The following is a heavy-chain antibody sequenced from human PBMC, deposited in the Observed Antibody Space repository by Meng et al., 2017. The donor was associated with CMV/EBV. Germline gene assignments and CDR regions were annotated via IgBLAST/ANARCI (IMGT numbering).Heavy chain of an antibody. CDR1: GFTFSDYY. V-gene: IGHV1-2*02. CDR3: VRSSGWSLFDY. CDR2: VNSNNDAT. J-gene: IGHJ4*02. D-gene: IGHD6-19*01. Sequence: VQLVRSGAEMKKPGASVMVSCTTAGFTFSDYYLHWVRQAPGQGLEWMGWVNSNNDATNYARKFQGRVSMTRDTSISTAHMELSRLMSDDAAVYYCVRSSGWSLFDYWGQRTLVTVSS.